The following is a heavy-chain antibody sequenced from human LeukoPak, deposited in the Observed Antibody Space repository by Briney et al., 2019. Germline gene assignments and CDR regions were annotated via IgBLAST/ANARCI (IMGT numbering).Heavy chain of an antibody. V-gene: IGHV3-21*01. CDR2: ISSAGSYI. CDR1: GFTFSTYD. Sequence: GGSLRLSCAASGFTFSTYDMNWVRQAPGKGLEWVSSISSAGSYIYSADSVKGRFTISRDNAGNSLYLQMSRLRAEDTAVYYCARAQGYSNAFDIWGQGTMVTVSS. J-gene: IGHJ3*02. CDR3: ARAQGYSNAFDI. D-gene: IGHD5-18*01.